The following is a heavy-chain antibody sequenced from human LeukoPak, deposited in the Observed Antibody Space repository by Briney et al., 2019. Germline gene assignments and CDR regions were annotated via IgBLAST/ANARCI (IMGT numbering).Heavy chain of an antibody. CDR2: ISSSASTI. Sequence: GGSLRLSCAASGITFSEYYMSWVRQAPGKGLEWVSYISSSASTIYYGDSVKGRFTISRANSKNSLYLQMDSLRAEDTAVYYCAKSLNYFTSGTSRRDFDFWGQGTLVTVSS. CDR1: GITFSEYY. V-gene: IGHV3-11*01. CDR3: AKSLNYFTSGTSRRDFDF. D-gene: IGHD3-10*01. J-gene: IGHJ4*02.